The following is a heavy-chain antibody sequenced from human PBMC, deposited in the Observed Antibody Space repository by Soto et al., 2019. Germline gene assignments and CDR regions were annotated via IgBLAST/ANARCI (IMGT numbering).Heavy chain of an antibody. D-gene: IGHD3-10*01. J-gene: IGHJ5*02. Sequence: QVQLQESGPGLVKPSETLSLTCTVSGGSISSYYWSWIRQPPGKGLEWIGYIYYSGSTNYNPSLKSRVTISVDTSKNQFSLKLSSVTAADTAVYYCARQNVRLLWFGSPWASNWFDPWGQGTLVTVSS. V-gene: IGHV4-59*08. CDR2: IYYSGST. CDR1: GGSISSYY. CDR3: ARQNVRLLWFGSPWASNWFDP.